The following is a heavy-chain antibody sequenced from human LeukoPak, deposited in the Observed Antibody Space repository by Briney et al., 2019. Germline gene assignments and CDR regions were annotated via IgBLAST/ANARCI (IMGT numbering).Heavy chain of an antibody. D-gene: IGHD3-10*01. CDR2: ISGSGHRT. V-gene: IGHV3-23*01. J-gene: IGHJ3*02. Sequence: RGSLRLSCAASGFTFSSYGVSWVRQAPGKGLEWVSGISGSGHRTYYADSVKRRFTISRDNSKSPLYLQMNSLRAVDTAVYYCAFDSFETMVRGVTTSDAFDIWGQGTMVTVSS. CDR1: GFTFSSYG. CDR3: AFDSFETMVRGVTTSDAFDI.